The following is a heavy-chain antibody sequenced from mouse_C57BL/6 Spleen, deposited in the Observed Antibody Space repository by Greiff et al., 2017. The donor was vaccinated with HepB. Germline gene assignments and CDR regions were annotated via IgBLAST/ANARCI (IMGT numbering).Heavy chain of an antibody. D-gene: IGHD2-3*01. J-gene: IGHJ3*01. CDR1: GYTFTSYW. CDR3: TRGYDGYESWFAY. CDR2: IYPGNSDT. V-gene: IGHV1-5*01. Sequence: EVQLQQSGTVLARPGASVKMSCKTSGYTFTSYWMHWVKQRPGQGLEWIGAIYPGNSDTSYNQKFKGKAKLTAVTSASTAYMELSSLTNEDSAVYYCTRGYDGYESWFAYWGQGTLVTVSA.